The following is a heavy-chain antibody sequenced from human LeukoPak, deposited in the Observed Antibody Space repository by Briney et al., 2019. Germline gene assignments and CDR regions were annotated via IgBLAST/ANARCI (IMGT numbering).Heavy chain of an antibody. J-gene: IGHJ3*02. CDR3: AREGATQAFDI. CDR1: GDYISSSTYY. D-gene: IGHD1-26*01. CDR2: IYYSGST. V-gene: IGHV4-39*02. Sequence: SETLSLTCTVSGDYISSSTYYWVWIRQPPGKGLEWIGNIYYSGSTYYNPSLKRRVTISVDTSKNQFSLKLSSVTAADTAVYYCAREGATQAFDIWGQGAMVSVSS.